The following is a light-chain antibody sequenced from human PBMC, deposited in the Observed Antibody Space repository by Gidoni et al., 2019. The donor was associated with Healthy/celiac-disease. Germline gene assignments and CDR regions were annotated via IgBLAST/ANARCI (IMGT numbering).Light chain of an antibody. CDR1: QSVSSN. V-gene: IGKV3-15*01. CDR3: QQYKNWPPA. CDR2: GAS. J-gene: IGKJ4*01. Sequence: IVITQSPATLSVSPGERATLSCRASQSVSSNLAWYQQKPGQAPRLLIYGASTRTTGIPARFSGSGSGTEITLTISSLQSEDFAVDYCQQYKNWPPAFGGGTKVEIK.